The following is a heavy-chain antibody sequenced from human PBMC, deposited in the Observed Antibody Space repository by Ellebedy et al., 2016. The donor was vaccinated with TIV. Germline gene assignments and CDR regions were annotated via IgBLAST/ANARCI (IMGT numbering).Heavy chain of an antibody. CDR2: INPSDGST. V-gene: IGHV1-46*01. CDR3: ARESEYYYDSSGSPTPFDY. Sequence: ASVKVSXXASGYTFTSYYMHWVRQAPGQGLEWMGIINPSDGSTSYAQKFQGRVTMTRDTSTSTAYMELSSLRSEDTAVYYCARESEYYYDSSGSPTPFDYWGQGTLVTVSS. D-gene: IGHD3-22*01. CDR1: GYTFTSYY. J-gene: IGHJ4*02.